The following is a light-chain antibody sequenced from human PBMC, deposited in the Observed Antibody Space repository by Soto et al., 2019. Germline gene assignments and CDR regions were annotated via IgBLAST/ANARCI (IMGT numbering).Light chain of an antibody. CDR1: QSVSNIY. CDR3: QQFGRSPRT. J-gene: IGKJ1*01. V-gene: IGKV3-20*01. Sequence: EIVLTQSPGTLSLSPGEGATLSCRASQSVSNIYLAWYQQKPGQAPRLLMYVTSNRATGIPDRFIGSGSGTDFTLTISNLEPEDFAVYYCQQFGRSPRTFGQGTKVEIK. CDR2: VTS.